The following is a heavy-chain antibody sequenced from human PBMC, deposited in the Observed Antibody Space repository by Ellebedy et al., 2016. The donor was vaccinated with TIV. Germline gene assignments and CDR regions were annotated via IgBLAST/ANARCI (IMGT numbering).Heavy chain of an antibody. CDR2: IIPSDGTI. CDR3: ARDNWGSDY. J-gene: IGHJ4*02. CDR1: GYTFTTYH. Sequence: AASVKVSCKASGYTFTTYHMHWVRQAPGQGLEWMGRIIPSDGTITYAQQFQGRVTMTRDTSTSTVYMELSSLRSEDTAVYYCARDNWGSDYWGQGTLVTVSS. D-gene: IGHD7-27*01. V-gene: IGHV1-46*01.